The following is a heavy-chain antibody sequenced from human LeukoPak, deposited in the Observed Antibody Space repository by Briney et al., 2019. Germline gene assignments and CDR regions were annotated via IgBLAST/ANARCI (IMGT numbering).Heavy chain of an antibody. CDR3: AREMYNYDSGSLYTWFDP. CDR1: GGSISSGGYY. CDR2: IYYSGST. Sequence: TSETLSLTCTVSGGSISSGGYYWSWIRQHPGKGLEWIGYIYYSGSTYYNPSLETGVIISIDTSKNQFSLRLSSVTAADTAVYYCAREMYNYDSGSLYTWFDPWGQGTLVTVSS. J-gene: IGHJ5*02. D-gene: IGHD3-10*01. V-gene: IGHV4-31*03.